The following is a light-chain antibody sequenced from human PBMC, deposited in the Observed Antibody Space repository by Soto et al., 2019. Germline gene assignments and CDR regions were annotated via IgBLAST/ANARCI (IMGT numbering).Light chain of an antibody. J-gene: IGLJ3*02. CDR3: QVWDRSSDHWV. Sequence: SYELTQPPSVSVAPGQTATITCVGSNIGSKSVHWYQQKPGQAPVLVVFDDSDRPSGIPGRFSGSNFGETATLTIIGVEAGDEADYYCQVWDRSSDHWVFGGGTKLTVL. CDR1: NIGSKS. V-gene: IGLV3-21*02. CDR2: DDS.